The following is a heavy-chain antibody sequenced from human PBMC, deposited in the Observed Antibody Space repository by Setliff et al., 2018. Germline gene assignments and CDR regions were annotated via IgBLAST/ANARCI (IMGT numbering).Heavy chain of an antibody. CDR1: GYIFKSYG. D-gene: IGHD2-15*01. CDR2: ISSYNDVT. J-gene: IGHJ3*01. CDR3: AISTLSICSGGSCPNAFDV. V-gene: IGHV1-18*01. Sequence: VKVSCKASGYIFKSYGISWVRQAPGQGLEWMGWISSYNDVTNYAQSFQGRVTMTTDTSKSAAYVDLRGLRSDDTAVYYCAISTLSICSGGSCPNAFDVWGQGTMVTVSS.